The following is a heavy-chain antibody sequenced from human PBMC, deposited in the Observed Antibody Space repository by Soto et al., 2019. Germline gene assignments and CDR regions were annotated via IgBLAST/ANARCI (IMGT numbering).Heavy chain of an antibody. V-gene: IGHV4-59*01. CDR2: IYYSGST. CDR3: ARVLWGHGNWFGP. Sequence: SETLSLTCTVSGGSISSYYWSWIRQPPGKGLEWIGYIYYSGSTNYNPSLKSRVTISVDTSKNQFSLKLSSVTAADTAVYSCARVLWGHGNWFGPWGQGTLVTVSS. CDR1: GGSISSYY. J-gene: IGHJ5*02. D-gene: IGHD3-16*01.